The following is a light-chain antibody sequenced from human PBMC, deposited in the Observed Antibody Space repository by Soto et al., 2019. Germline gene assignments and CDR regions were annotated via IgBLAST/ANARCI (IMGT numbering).Light chain of an antibody. CDR2: KAS. CDR1: QTISSW. Sequence: DIQMTQSPSTLSGSVGDRVTITCRASQTISSWLAWYQQKPGKAPKLLIYKASTLKSGVPSRFSGSGSGTDFTLTISSLQPEDFATYYCQQSYSTSVTFGQGTKVEIK. J-gene: IGKJ1*01. CDR3: QQSYSTSVT. V-gene: IGKV1-5*03.